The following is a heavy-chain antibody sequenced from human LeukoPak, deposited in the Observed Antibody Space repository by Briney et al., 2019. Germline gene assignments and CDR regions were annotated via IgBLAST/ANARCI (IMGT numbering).Heavy chain of an antibody. J-gene: IGHJ4*02. CDR3: TRDRSRAEDD. V-gene: IGHV3-7*01. Sequence: GGSLRLSCAASGFTFSGHWMSWVRQAPGKGLEWVANINQGGSDKYYVDSVKGRFTISRDNTNNLLYLQMNSLRGEDTAVYYCTRDRSRAEDDWGQGTLVTASS. CDR2: INQGGSDK. D-gene: IGHD1-14*01. CDR1: GFTFSGHW.